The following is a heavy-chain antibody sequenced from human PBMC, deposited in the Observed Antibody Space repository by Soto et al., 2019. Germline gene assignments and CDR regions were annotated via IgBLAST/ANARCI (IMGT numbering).Heavy chain of an antibody. CDR1: GFTFSSYG. Sequence: GVSLRLSCAASGFTFSSYGMHWVRQAPGKGLEWVAVISYDGSNKYYADSVKGRFTISRDNSKNTLYLQMNSLRAEDTAVYYCAIPYSSSSTTDYSGPGTLVTVAS. D-gene: IGHD6-6*01. J-gene: IGHJ4*02. V-gene: IGHV3-30*03. CDR3: AIPYSSSSTTDY. CDR2: ISYDGSNK.